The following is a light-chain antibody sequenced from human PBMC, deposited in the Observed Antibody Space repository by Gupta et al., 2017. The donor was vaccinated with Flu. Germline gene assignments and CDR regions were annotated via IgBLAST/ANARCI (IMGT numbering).Light chain of an antibody. Sequence: YELTQPPSVSVSPGQTASITCSGDKLGDKYACWYQQKPGQSPVLVIYQDSKRPAGIPERFSGSNSGNTATLTISGTQAMDEADYYCQAWDSSTFVVFGGGTKLTVL. CDR3: QAWDSSTFVV. CDR1: KLGDKY. J-gene: IGLJ2*01. CDR2: QDS. V-gene: IGLV3-1*01.